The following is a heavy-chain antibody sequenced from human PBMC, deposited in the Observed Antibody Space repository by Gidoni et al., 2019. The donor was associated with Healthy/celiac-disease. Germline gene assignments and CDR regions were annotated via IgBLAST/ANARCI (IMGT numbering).Heavy chain of an antibody. CDR1: GFTFSSYA. CDR3: ARDDGIVVVVAEQGAFDI. CDR2: ISYDGSNK. D-gene: IGHD2-15*01. V-gene: IGHV3-30*04. J-gene: IGHJ3*02. Sequence: QVQLVESGGGVVQPGRSLRLSCAASGFTFSSYAMHWVRQAPGKGLEWVAVISYDGSNKYYADSVKGRFTISRDNSKNTLYLQMNSLRAEDTAVYYCARDDGIVVVVAEQGAFDIWGQGTMVTVSS.